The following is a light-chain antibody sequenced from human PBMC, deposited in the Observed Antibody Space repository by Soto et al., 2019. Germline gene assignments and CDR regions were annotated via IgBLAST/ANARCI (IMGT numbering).Light chain of an antibody. V-gene: IGKV3-20*01. CDR3: YQYSISPYT. J-gene: IGKJ2*01. Sequence: VLTQSPGTLSLSPGERATLSCRASQGVLIALYQHKPGQAPRLLIYGSSSRATGIPDRLSCSESGTDFTLTISRLEPEDWSVYFCYQYSISPYTFGKRTKLERK. CDR2: GSS. CDR1: QGVL.